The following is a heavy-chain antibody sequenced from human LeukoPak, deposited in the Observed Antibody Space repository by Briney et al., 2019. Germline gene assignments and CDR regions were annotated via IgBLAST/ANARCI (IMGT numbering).Heavy chain of an antibody. D-gene: IGHD1-1*01. CDR1: GGSFSGYY. CDR3: TRTGGDY. J-gene: IGHJ4*02. V-gene: IGHV4-34*01. Sequence: SETLSLTCAVYGGSFSGYYWSWIRQPPGKGLEWIGEINHSGSTNYNPSLKSRVTISVDTSKNQFSLKLSSVTAADTAVYYCTRTGGDYWGRGTLVTVSS. CDR2: INHSGST.